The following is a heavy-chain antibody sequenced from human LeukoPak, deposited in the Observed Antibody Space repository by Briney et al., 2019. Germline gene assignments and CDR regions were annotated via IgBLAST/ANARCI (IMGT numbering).Heavy chain of an antibody. CDR1: GYTFTGYY. CDR2: INPNSGGT. CDR3: ARTDDSSGYYYCGFDY. J-gene: IGHJ4*02. V-gene: IGHV1-2*02. Sequence: ASVKVSCKASGYTFTGYYMHWVRQAPGQGLEWMGWINPNSGGTNYAQKFQGRVTMTRDTSISTAYMELSRLRSDDTAVYYCARTDDSSGYYYCGFDYWGQGTLVTVSS. D-gene: IGHD3-22*01.